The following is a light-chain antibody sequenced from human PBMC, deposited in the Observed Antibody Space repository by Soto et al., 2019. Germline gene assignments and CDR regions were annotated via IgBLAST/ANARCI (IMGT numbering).Light chain of an antibody. J-gene: IGLJ2*01. Sequence: QSVLTQPASVSGSPGQSITISCSGTSSDVGAHDFVSWYQHHPDKAPKVIIFEVTKRPSGVSNRFSGSKTGNTASLTISGLQAEDEADYYCNSYTLSKTVIFGGVPKLTVL. CDR1: SSDVGAHDF. V-gene: IGLV2-14*01. CDR3: NSYTLSKTVI. CDR2: EVT.